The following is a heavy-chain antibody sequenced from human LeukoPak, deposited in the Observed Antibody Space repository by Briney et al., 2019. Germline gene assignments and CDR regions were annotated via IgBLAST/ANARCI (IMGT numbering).Heavy chain of an antibody. CDR1: GFTFSNYA. Sequence: GGSLRLSCAASGFTFSNYAMHWVRQAPGKGLEWVAVISYDGNDKYYPDSVKGRFTISRDNSKNTLYLQMNSLRVEDTAVYYCVAVLVSGEVVYWGQGTLVTVSS. V-gene: IGHV3-30-3*01. D-gene: IGHD6-19*01. CDR2: ISYDGNDK. J-gene: IGHJ4*02. CDR3: VAVLVSGEVVY.